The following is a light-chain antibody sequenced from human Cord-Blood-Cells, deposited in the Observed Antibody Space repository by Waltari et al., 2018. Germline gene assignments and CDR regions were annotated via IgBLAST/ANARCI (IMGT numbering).Light chain of an antibody. CDR1: SSDVGRYHL. J-gene: IGLJ3*02. V-gene: IGLV2-23*01. Sequence: SALTPPASVSGPPGQSITLPCTATSSDVGRYHLLSSYQPHPGNAPKLRIYEGSTRPLGVPNRFSGSKSGNTASLTISGLQAEDESDYYCCSYAGSSTWVFGGGTKLTVL. CDR2: EGS. CDR3: CSYAGSSTWV.